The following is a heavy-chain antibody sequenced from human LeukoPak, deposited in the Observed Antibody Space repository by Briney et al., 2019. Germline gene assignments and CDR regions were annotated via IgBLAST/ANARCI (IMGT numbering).Heavy chain of an antibody. V-gene: IGHV4-38-2*02. D-gene: IGHD5-18*01. CDR3: ARILMSSGYSYGRQDY. CDR2: IYRGGGT. CDR1: GYSISSGYC. J-gene: IGHJ4*02. Sequence: SENLSLTCSVSGYSISSGYCWGWIRQTPGKGLEWIGSIYRGGGTNYNPSLKSRVTISLDTSKNHFSLKMTSVTAADTAVYYCARILMSSGYSYGRQDYWGQGTLVTVSS.